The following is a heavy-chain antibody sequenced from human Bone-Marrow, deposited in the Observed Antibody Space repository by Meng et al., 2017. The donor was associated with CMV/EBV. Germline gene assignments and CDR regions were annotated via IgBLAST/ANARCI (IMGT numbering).Heavy chain of an antibody. D-gene: IGHD1-1*01. CDR2: IIPIFGTA. Sequence: SVKVSCKASGGTFSSYAISWVRQAPGQGLEWMGGIIPIFGTANYAQKFQGRVTITTDESTSTAYMELSSLRSEDTAVYYCALEEVVYYYYGMDVWGLGTTVTVSS. J-gene: IGHJ6*02. CDR3: ALEEVVYYYYGMDV. V-gene: IGHV1-69*05. CDR1: GGTFSSYA.